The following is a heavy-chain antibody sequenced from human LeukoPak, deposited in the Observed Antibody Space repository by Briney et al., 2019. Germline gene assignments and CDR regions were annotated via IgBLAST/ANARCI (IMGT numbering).Heavy chain of an antibody. D-gene: IGHD3-3*01. V-gene: IGHV3-74*01. Sequence: GGSLRLSCAASGTYWMHWVRQAPGKGLVWVSHINSDGSWTGYADSVKGRFTISKDNAKNTVSLQMNSLRAEDTAVYYCAKEREWLFNTSDYWGQGTLVTVSS. CDR3: AKEREWLFNTSDY. J-gene: IGHJ4*02. CDR2: INSDGSWT. CDR1: GTYW.